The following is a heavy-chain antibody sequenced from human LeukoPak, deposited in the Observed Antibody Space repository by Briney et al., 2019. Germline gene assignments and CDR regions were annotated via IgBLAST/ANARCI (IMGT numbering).Heavy chain of an antibody. J-gene: IGHJ5*02. CDR3: ARVRIAAGTAWFDP. CDR2: IKQDGSEK. V-gene: IGHV3-7*01. Sequence: GGSLRLSCAASGFTFSSYWMSWVRQAPGKGLEWVANIKQDGSEKYYVDSVKGRFTISRDNAKNSLYLQMNSLRAEDTAVYYCARVRIAAGTAWFDPWGQGTLVTVSS. CDR1: GFTFSSYW. D-gene: IGHD6-13*01.